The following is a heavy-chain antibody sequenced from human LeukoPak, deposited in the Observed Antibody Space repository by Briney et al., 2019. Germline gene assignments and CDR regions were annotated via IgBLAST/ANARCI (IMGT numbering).Heavy chain of an antibody. Sequence: PSETLSLTCTVSGGSISSYYWSWIRQPPGKGLEWIGSVFHSGITYYKPSLKSRVTILVDTSKNQFSLKLTSVTAADAAVYYCARRRSQLLWFGEFKTVYDYWGQGTLVTVSS. CDR3: ARRRSQLLWFGEFKTVYDY. J-gene: IGHJ4*02. CDR2: VFHSGIT. CDR1: GGSISSYY. V-gene: IGHV4-59*12. D-gene: IGHD3-10*01.